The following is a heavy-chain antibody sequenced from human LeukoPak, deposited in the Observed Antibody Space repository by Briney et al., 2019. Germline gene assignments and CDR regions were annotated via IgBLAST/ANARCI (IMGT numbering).Heavy chain of an antibody. CDR3: AKDMRSSNWRGFDY. CDR2: IRSKANSYAT. J-gene: IGHJ4*02. D-gene: IGHD6-13*01. Sequence: PGGSLRLSCAASGFTFSGSAMHWVRQASGKGLEWVGRIRSKANSYATAYAASVKGRFTISRDNSKNTLYLQMNSLRVEDTAVYYCAKDMRSSNWRGFDYWGQGTLVTVSS. V-gene: IGHV3-73*01. CDR1: GFTFSGSA.